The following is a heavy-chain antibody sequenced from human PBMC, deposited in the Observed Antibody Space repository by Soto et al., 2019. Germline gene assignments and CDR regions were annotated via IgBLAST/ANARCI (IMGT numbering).Heavy chain of an antibody. Sequence: QVQLVQSGAEVKKPGASVKVSCKASGYTFTSYDINWVRQATGQGLEWMGWMNPNSGNTGYAQKFQGRVTMTRNTSISTAYMELSSLRSEDTAVDYCARGGLAVAGLNYYYGMDVWGQGTTVTVSS. CDR3: ARGGLAVAGLNYYYGMDV. V-gene: IGHV1-8*01. CDR2: MNPNSGNT. J-gene: IGHJ6*02. CDR1: GYTFTSYD. D-gene: IGHD6-19*01.